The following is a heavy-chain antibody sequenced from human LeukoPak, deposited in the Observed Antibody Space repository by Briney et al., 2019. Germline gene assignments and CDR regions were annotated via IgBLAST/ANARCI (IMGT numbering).Heavy chain of an antibody. CDR1: GYTFTSYY. Sequence: ASVKVSCKASGYTFTSYYMHWVRQAPGQGLEWMGISNPIGGSTNYAQKFQGRVTMTRDTSTSTVYMELSSLRSEDTAVYYCARDGGSSGYPTDYWGQGTLVTVSS. CDR2: SNPIGGST. CDR3: ARDGGSSGYPTDY. D-gene: IGHD3-22*01. J-gene: IGHJ4*02. V-gene: IGHV1-46*01.